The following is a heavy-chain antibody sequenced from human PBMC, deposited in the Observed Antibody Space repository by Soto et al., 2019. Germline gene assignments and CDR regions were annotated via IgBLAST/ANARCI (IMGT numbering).Heavy chain of an antibody. Sequence: ASVKVSCKASGYTFTGYYMHWVRQAPGQGLEWMGWINPNSGGTNYAQKFQGWVTMTRDTSISTAYMELSRLRSDDTAVYYCARGYSGSHRMSRAAFDIWGQGTMVTVSS. CDR3: ARGYSGSHRMSRAAFDI. V-gene: IGHV1-2*04. CDR2: INPNSGGT. CDR1: GYTFTGYY. D-gene: IGHD1-26*01. J-gene: IGHJ3*02.